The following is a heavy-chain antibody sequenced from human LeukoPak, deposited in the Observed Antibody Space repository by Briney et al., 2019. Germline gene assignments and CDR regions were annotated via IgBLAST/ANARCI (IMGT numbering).Heavy chain of an antibody. Sequence: ASVKVSCKASGYTFTGYYMHWVRQAPGQGLEWMGWINPNSGGTNYAQKFQGRVTMTRDTSISTAYMELSRLRSDDTAVYYCARVRFLARLTEDYDSSGYYFYYWGQGTLVTVSS. J-gene: IGHJ4*02. CDR3: ARVRFLARLTEDYDSSGYYFYY. V-gene: IGHV1-2*02. D-gene: IGHD3-22*01. CDR1: GYTFTGYY. CDR2: INPNSGGT.